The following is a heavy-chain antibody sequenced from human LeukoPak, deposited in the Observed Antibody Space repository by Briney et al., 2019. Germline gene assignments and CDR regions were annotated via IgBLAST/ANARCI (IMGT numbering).Heavy chain of an antibody. V-gene: IGHV5-51*01. D-gene: IGHD2-2*01. CDR3: VRHLSDITSCPNY. CDR2: IYPGDSRT. CDR1: RNTFATYW. J-gene: IGHJ4*02. Sequence: GGSLEISRKGSRNTFATYWVCWGRQMPGKRLGRRGIIYPGDSRTTYSPSFQGQVTISADKSISTAYLQWSSLKASDTAIYYCVRHLSDITSCPNYWGPGTLITVAS.